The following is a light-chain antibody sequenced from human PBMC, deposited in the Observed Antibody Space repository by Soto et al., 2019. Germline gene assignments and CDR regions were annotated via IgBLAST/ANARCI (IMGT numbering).Light chain of an antibody. V-gene: IGKV3-20*01. Sequence: EFVLTHSPGTLSLSPGESATLSCRASQTVRNNYLAWYQQKPGQAPRLLIYDASSRATGIPARFSRGGSGTDFTLTISRLEPEDFAVYYCQEFSSYPLTFGGGTNVDIK. CDR3: QEFSSYPLT. J-gene: IGKJ4*01. CDR1: QTVRNNY. CDR2: DAS.